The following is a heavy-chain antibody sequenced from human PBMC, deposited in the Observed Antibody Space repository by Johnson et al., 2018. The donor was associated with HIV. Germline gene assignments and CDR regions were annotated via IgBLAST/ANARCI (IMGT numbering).Heavy chain of an antibody. CDR2: VSYYGSNK. Sequence: QVQLVESGGGVVRPGRSLRLSCAASGFTFSNYPMHCVRQAPGKGLEWVAVVSYYGSNKFYANSVKGRFTISRDNSKNTLYLQMNSLRAEDTAGYYCAKEASGWDHAGDALDIWGQGTMVNVSS. J-gene: IGHJ3*02. CDR3: AKEASGWDHAGDALDI. V-gene: IGHV3-30*04. D-gene: IGHD6-19*01. CDR1: GFTFSNYP.